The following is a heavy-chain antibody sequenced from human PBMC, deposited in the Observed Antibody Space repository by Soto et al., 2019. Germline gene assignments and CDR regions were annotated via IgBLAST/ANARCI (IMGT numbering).Heavy chain of an antibody. CDR3: ARGDYHDNGRPFSDAFEF. CDR2: IKQDGSQK. J-gene: IGHJ3*01. V-gene: IGHV3-7*04. CDR1: GGTSGGYG. D-gene: IGHD3-22*01. Sequence: GRPMRVGCGAGGGTSGGYGGSWVSKDQGTGLEWVANIKQDGSQKWYVDSVKGRFAISRDNARNSLYLQMSGLRVEDTAVYYCARGDYHDNGRPFSDAFEFRRHGATVTVSS.